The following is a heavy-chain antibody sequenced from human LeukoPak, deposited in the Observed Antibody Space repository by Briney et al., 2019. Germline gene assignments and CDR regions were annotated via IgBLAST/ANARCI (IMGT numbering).Heavy chain of an antibody. CDR3: ARIGVRITMVRGVSMDV. V-gene: IGHV1-24*01. CDR2: FDPEDGDT. Sequence: ASVKVSCTVSGYSLVDLSIHWVRQAPGEGLEWMGGFDPEDGDTVYAQKFQGRVTMTEDTSTDTAYMELRSLRSDDTVVYYCARIGVRITMVRGVSMDVWGQGTTVTVSS. J-gene: IGHJ6*02. CDR1: GYSLVDLS. D-gene: IGHD3-10*01.